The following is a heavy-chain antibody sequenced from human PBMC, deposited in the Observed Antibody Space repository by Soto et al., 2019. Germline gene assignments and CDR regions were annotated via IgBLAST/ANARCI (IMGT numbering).Heavy chain of an antibody. Sequence: PGGSLRLSCETSGFTFSNHYIDWVRQAPGKGLEWVGRSKNEANRYITEYAASVTGRFTISRDDSKNSLYLQMNSLKIEDTAVYYCANYFGDKFGHWGQGTLVTVSS. D-gene: IGHD3-3*01. V-gene: IGHV3-72*01. J-gene: IGHJ4*02. CDR2: SKNEANRYIT. CDR1: GFTFSNHY. CDR3: ANYFGDKFGH.